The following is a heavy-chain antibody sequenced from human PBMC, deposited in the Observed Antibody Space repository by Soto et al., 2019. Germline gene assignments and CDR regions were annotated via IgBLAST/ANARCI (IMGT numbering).Heavy chain of an antibody. CDR3: ARSGYSYGPNPLLY. D-gene: IGHD5-18*01. Sequence: QVQLQESGPGLVKPSQTLSLTCTVSGGSISSGGYYWSWIRQHPGKGLEWIGYIYYSGSTYYNPPLQRRVTLXVXPXXNQFSLKLSSVTAADTAVYYCARSGYSYGPNPLLYWGQGTLVTVSS. CDR1: GGSISSGGYY. V-gene: IGHV4-31*03. J-gene: IGHJ4*02. CDR2: IYYSGST.